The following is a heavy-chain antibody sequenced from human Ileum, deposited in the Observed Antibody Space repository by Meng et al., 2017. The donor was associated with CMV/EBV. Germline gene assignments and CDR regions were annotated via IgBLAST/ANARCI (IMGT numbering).Heavy chain of an antibody. J-gene: IGHJ3*02. CDR1: GYSFTGYF. CDR2: INPDNGVT. D-gene: IGHD7-27*01. V-gene: IGHV1-2*02. Sequence: ASVKVSCKASGYSFTGYFIIWVRQAPGQGLEWMGWINPDNGVTNYAQKFQERVTMTRDTSIYTAYMELSRLKSDDTALYYCASLRYRLGNAFDIWGQGTMVTVSS. CDR3: ASLRYRLGNAFDI.